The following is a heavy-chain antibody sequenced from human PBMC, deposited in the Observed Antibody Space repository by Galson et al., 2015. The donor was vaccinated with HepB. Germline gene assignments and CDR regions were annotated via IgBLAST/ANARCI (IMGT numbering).Heavy chain of an antibody. CDR3: ARDTALVKGGY. Sequence: SLRLSCAASGFTFSSYAMSWVRQAPGKGLEWVSAISRSGGSTYYADSVKGRFTISRDNSKDTLYLQMISLGAEDTAVYYCARDTALVKGGYWGQGTLVTVSS. D-gene: IGHD5-18*01. J-gene: IGHJ4*02. CDR2: ISRSGGST. V-gene: IGHV3-23*01. CDR1: GFTFSSYA.